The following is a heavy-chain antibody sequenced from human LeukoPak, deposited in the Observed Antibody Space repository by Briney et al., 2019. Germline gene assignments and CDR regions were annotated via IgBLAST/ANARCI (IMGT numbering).Heavy chain of an antibody. CDR2: IYYSGST. V-gene: IGHV4-59*01. CDR3: ARGQYEYYFDY. J-gene: IGHJ4*02. Sequence: PSETLSLTCTVSGGSISSYYWSWIRQPPGKGLEWIGYIYYSGSTNYNPSLKSRVTISVDTSKNQFSLKLSSVTAADTAVYYCARGQYEYYFDYWGQGTLVTVSS. CDR1: GGSISSYY. D-gene: IGHD2-8*01.